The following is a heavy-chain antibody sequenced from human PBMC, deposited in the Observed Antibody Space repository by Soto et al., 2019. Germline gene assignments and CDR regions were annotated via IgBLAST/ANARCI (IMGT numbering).Heavy chain of an antibody. Sequence: SETLSLTCTVSGGSISSGGYYWSWIRQHPGKGLEWIGYIYYSGSTYYNPSLKSRVTISVDTSKNQFSLKLSSVTAADTAVYYCARGGATAMIDYWGQGTLVTVSS. D-gene: IGHD1-26*01. V-gene: IGHV4-31*03. CDR1: GGSISSGGYY. J-gene: IGHJ4*02. CDR3: ARGGATAMIDY. CDR2: IYYSGST.